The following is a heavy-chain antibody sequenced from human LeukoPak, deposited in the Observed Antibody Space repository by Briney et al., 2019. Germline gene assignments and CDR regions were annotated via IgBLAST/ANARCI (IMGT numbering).Heavy chain of an antibody. Sequence: GESLKISCKGAGYGFTSYWIGWVRQMPGKGLECMGIIYPGDSDTRYSPSFQGQVTISADKSISTAYLQWSSLKASDTAMYYCARPYSSGRIDAFDIWGQGTMVTVSS. CDR1: GYGFTSYW. J-gene: IGHJ3*02. V-gene: IGHV5-51*01. CDR3: ARPYSSGRIDAFDI. D-gene: IGHD6-19*01. CDR2: IYPGDSDT.